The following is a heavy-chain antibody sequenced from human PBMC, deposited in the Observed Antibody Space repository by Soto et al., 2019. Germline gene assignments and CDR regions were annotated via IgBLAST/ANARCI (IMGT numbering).Heavy chain of an antibody. CDR1: GFTFSSYA. CDR3: AKSEPLRFLEWLFVDYGMDV. CDR2: ISGSGGST. Sequence: GGSLRLSCAASGFTFSSYAMSWVRQAPGKGLEWVSAISGSGGSTYYADSVKGRFTISRDNSKNTLYLQMNSLRAEDTAVYYCAKSEPLRFLEWLFVDYGMDVWGQGTTVTVSS. V-gene: IGHV3-23*01. J-gene: IGHJ6*02. D-gene: IGHD3-3*01.